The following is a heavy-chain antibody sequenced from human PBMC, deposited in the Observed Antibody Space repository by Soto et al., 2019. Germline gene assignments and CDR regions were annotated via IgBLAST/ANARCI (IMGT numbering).Heavy chain of an antibody. V-gene: IGHV5-51*01. CDR1: GYRFTTYW. Sequence: PGESLKISCKGSGYRFTTYWIGWVRPIPGKGLEWKGFIYPGDSDTRYSPSFQGQVTISADKSINTAYLQWSSLKASDTAMYYCARQYCISTSCYVGSDFWGQGTLVTVSS. CDR2: IYPGDSDT. J-gene: IGHJ4*02. D-gene: IGHD2-2*01. CDR3: ARQYCISTSCYVGSDF.